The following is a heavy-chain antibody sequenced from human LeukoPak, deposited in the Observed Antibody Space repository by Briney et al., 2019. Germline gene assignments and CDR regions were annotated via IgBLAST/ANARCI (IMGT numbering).Heavy chain of an antibody. Sequence: GGSLRLSCAASGFTFSSYSMNWVRQAPGKGLEWVSSISSSSSYIYYADSVKGRFTISRDNAKNSLYLQMNSLRAEDTAVYYCAKSNGVDRNGYNSDYFDYWGQGTLVTVSS. D-gene: IGHD5-24*01. J-gene: IGHJ4*02. CDR2: ISSSSSYI. CDR1: GFTFSSYS. V-gene: IGHV3-21*01. CDR3: AKSNGVDRNGYNSDYFDY.